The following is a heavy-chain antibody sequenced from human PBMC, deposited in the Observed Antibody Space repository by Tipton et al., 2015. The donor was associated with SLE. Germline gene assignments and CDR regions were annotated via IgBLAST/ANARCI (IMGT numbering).Heavy chain of an antibody. CDR1: GDSVSTNSAA. CDR3: ARGFFHDYWSAEQGRKSFYFDN. D-gene: IGHD3-3*01. Sequence: GLVKPSQTLSLTCAISGDSVSTNSAAWTWIRQSPSRGLEWLGRTYYRSKWYSDYAVSVKSRITINPDTSKNQFSLQLNSVTPEDTAVYFCARGFFHDYWSAEQGRKSFYFDNWGQGALVTVSS. J-gene: IGHJ4*02. V-gene: IGHV6-1*01. CDR2: TYYRSKWYS.